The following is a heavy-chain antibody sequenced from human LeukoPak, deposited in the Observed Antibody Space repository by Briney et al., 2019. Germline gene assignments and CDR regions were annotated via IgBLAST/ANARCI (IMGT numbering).Heavy chain of an antibody. CDR2: INHSGST. V-gene: IGHV4-39*07. D-gene: IGHD6-19*01. J-gene: IGHJ1*01. CDR1: GGSISSGGYY. Sequence: SETLSLTCTVSGGSISSGGYYWSWIRQPPGKGLEWIGEINHSGSTDYNPSLKSRVTISVDTSKNQFSLKLSSVTAADTAVYYCARGPQWLRYFQHWGQGTLVTVSS. CDR3: ARGPQWLRYFQH.